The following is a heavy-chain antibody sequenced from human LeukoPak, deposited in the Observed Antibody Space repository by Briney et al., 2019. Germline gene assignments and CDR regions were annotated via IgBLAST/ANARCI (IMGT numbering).Heavy chain of an antibody. CDR1: GFTFDDYT. V-gene: IGHV3-9*01. CDR2: ISWNSGSI. CDR3: AKDMGYSYGSRTFDY. D-gene: IGHD5-18*01. Sequence: GGSLRLSCAASGFTFDDYTMHWVRQAPGKGLEWVSGISWNSGSIGYADSVKGRFTISRDNAKNSLYLQMNSLRAEDTALYYCAKDMGYSYGSRTFDYWGQGTLVTVSS. J-gene: IGHJ4*02.